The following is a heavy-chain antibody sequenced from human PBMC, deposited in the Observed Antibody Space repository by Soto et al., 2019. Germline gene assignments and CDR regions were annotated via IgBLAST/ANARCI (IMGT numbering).Heavy chain of an antibody. CDR1: GFTFSSYG. CDR3: ATEGFDY. Sequence: PGGSLRLSCAASGFTFSSYGMHWVRQAPGKGLEWVAVISYDGSNKYYADSVKGRFTISRDNSKNTLYLQMNSLRAEDTAVYYCATEGFDYWGQGTLVTVPQ. CDR2: ISYDGSNK. J-gene: IGHJ4*02. V-gene: IGHV3-30*03.